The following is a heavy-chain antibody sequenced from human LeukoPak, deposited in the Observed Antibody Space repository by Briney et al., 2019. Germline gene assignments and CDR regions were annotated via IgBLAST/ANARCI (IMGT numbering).Heavy chain of an antibody. CDR2: IWYDGSNK. D-gene: IGHD6-19*01. CDR1: GFTFSTYG. J-gene: IGHJ4*02. CDR3: AREKQKYSSGWYCLDY. V-gene: IGHV3-33*01. Sequence: GGSLRLSCAASGFTFSTYGLHWVRQAPGKGLEWVALIWYDGSNKYYADSVKGRFTISRDNSENTLYLQMNSLRAEDAAVYYCAREKQKYSSGWYCLDYWGQGTLVTVSS.